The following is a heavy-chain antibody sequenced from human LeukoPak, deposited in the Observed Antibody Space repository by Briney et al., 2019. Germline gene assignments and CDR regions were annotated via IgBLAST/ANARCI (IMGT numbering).Heavy chain of an antibody. CDR2: IRSKANSYAT. V-gene: IGHV3-73*01. Sequence: GGSLRLSCAASGFTFSGSAMHWVRQASGKGLEWVGRIRSKANSYATAYAASVKGRFTISRDDPKNTLYLQMSSLKTEDTAVYYCTTSVAVAGTYFDYWGQGTLVTVSS. D-gene: IGHD6-19*01. CDR3: TTSVAVAGTYFDY. J-gene: IGHJ4*02. CDR1: GFTFSGSA.